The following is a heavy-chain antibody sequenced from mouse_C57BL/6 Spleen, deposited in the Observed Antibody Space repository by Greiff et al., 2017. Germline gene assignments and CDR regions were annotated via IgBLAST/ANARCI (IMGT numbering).Heavy chain of an antibody. Sequence: EVQRVESGAELVRPGSSVKMSCKTSGYTFTSYGINWVKQRPGQGLEWIGYIYSGNGYTEYNEKFKGKATLTSDTSSSTAYMQLSSLTSEDSAIYFCARRVVAPDYFDYWGQGTTLTVSS. V-gene: IGHV1-58*01. CDR2: IYSGNGYT. J-gene: IGHJ2*01. CDR3: ARRVVAPDYFDY. CDR1: GYTFTSYG. D-gene: IGHD1-1*01.